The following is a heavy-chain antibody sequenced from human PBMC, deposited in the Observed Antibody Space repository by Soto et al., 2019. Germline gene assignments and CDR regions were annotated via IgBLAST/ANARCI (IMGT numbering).Heavy chain of an antibody. CDR3: AREDCSGGSCYWLDY. CDR1: GYTFTSYG. Sequence: QVQLVQSGAEVKKPGASVKVSCKASGYTFTSYGTSWVRQAPGQGLDGMGWISAYNGNTNYAQKLQGRVTMTTDTSTSTAYMELRSLRSDDTAVYYCAREDCSGGSCYWLDYWGQGTLVTVSS. D-gene: IGHD2-15*01. V-gene: IGHV1-18*01. J-gene: IGHJ4*02. CDR2: ISAYNGNT.